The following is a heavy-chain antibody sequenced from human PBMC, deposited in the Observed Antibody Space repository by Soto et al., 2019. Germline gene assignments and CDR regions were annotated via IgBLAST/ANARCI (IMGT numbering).Heavy chain of an antibody. V-gene: IGHV3-23*01. CDR2: ISAGST. J-gene: IGHJ4*02. Sequence: GWSLRLSCASSVFTFSNYAMSWVRQAPGKGLEWVSSISAGSTYYADSVKGRFIISRDSSKNTLYLQMHSLRAEDTAVYYCAKEISSTWFPLDSWGQGTLVTVSS. D-gene: IGHD6-13*01. CDR3: AKEISSTWFPLDS. CDR1: VFTFSNYA.